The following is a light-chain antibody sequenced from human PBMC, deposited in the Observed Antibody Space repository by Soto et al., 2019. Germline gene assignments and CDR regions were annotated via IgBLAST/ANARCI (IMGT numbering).Light chain of an antibody. V-gene: IGKV3-20*01. Sequence: LTQSPGTLSLSPGERATLSCRASQSISSSYLAWYQKKPGQAPRLLIYGTSSRATGIPERFSGSGSGTDVTLTISSLEPEDFAVDYCQQYGSSPLYTGGQGTKLEV. CDR2: GTS. J-gene: IGKJ2*01. CDR1: QSISSSY. CDR3: QQYGSSPLYT.